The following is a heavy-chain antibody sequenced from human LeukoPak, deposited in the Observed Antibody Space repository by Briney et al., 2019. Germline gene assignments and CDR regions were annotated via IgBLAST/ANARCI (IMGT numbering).Heavy chain of an antibody. CDR1: GFTFSSYA. CDR2: ISYDGSNK. V-gene: IGHV3-30-3*01. D-gene: IGHD2-2*02. Sequence: PGGSLRLSCAASGFTFSSYAMHWVRQAPGKGLEWGAVISYDGSNKYYADSVKGRFTISRDNSKNTLYLQMNSLRAEDTAVYYCARGYCGSTSCYTVDYWGQGTLVTVSS. J-gene: IGHJ4*02. CDR3: ARGYCGSTSCYTVDY.